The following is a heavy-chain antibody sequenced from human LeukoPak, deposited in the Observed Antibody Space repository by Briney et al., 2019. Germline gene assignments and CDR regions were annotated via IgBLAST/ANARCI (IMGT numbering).Heavy chain of an antibody. D-gene: IGHD3-22*01. CDR2: IIPIFGTA. CDR3: ARGLGSSGYTY. CDR1: GYTFTGYY. V-gene: IGHV1-69*13. J-gene: IGHJ4*02. Sequence: SVKVSCKASGYTFTGYYMHWVRQAPGQGLEWMGGIIPIFGTANYAQKFQGRVTITADESTSTAYMELSSLRSEDTAVYYCARGLGSSGYTYWGQGTLVTVSS.